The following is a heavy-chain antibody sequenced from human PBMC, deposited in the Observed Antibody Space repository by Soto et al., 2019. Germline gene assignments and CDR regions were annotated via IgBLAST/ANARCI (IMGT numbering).Heavy chain of an antibody. Sequence: PGGSLKISCKGSGYTFTSYWIAWVRQMPGKGLEWMGIIYPGYSDTRYSPSFQGQASISADTSISTAYLQWSSLKASDTAMYYCARQDGSALYYFDYWGQGTLVTVSS. CDR1: GYTFTSYW. J-gene: IGHJ4*02. CDR3: ARQDGSALYYFDY. D-gene: IGHD6-19*01. V-gene: IGHV5-51*01. CDR2: IYPGYSDT.